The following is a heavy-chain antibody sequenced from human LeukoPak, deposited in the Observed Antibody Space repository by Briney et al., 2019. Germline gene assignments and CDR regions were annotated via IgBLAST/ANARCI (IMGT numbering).Heavy chain of an antibody. J-gene: IGHJ4*02. CDR1: GGSISSYY. Sequence: SETLSLTCTVSGGSISSYYWSWIRQPPGKGLEWVGYIYYSGTTNYNPSLKSRVTISIDTSKNQFSLKLSFVTAADTAVYYCAGLRRLALDFWGQGTLVTVSS. D-gene: IGHD2-21*02. CDR3: AGLRRLALDF. V-gene: IGHV4-59*01. CDR2: IYYSGTT.